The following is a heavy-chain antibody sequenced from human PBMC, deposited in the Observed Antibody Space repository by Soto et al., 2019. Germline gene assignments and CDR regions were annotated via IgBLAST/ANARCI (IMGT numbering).Heavy chain of an antibody. J-gene: IGHJ3*02. CDR1: GYTFTSYY. D-gene: IGHD3-3*01. Sequence: ASVKVSCKASGYTFTSYYMHWVRQAPGQGLEWMGIINPSGGSTSYAQKFQGRVTMTRDTSTSTVYMELSSLRSEDTAVYYCARDTAIFGVVTGAFDIWGQGTMVT. CDR2: INPSGGST. CDR3: ARDTAIFGVVTGAFDI. V-gene: IGHV1-46*03.